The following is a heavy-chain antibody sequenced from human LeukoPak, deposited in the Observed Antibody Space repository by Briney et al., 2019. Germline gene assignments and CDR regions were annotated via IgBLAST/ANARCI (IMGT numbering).Heavy chain of an antibody. V-gene: IGHV3-23*01. Sequence: PGGSLRLSCAASGFTFSSYAMSWVRQAPGKGLEWVSAISGSGGSTYYADSVKGRFTISRDNSKNTLYLQMNSLRAEDTAVYYCAKGSSRRITIFGVVISWDYWGQGTLVTVSS. CDR1: GFTFSSYA. J-gene: IGHJ4*02. CDR2: ISGSGGST. D-gene: IGHD3-3*01. CDR3: AKGSSRRITIFGVVISWDY.